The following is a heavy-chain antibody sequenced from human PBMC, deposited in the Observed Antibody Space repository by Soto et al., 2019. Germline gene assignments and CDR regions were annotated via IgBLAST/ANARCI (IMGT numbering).Heavy chain of an antibody. Sequence: ASVKVSCKASGYTLTSYDINWVRLATGQGLEWMGWMNPNSGNTAYAQKFQGRVSLTRDTSASTVFMDLSSLRSEDTAMYYCARGPNSGSFDYWGQGTLVTVSS. CDR3: ARGPNSGSFDY. J-gene: IGHJ4*02. CDR1: GYTLTSYD. D-gene: IGHD3-10*01. V-gene: IGHV1-8*01. CDR2: MNPNSGNT.